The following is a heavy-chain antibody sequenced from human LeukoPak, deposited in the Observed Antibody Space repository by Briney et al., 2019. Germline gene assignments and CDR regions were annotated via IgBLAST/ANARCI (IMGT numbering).Heavy chain of an antibody. Sequence: SQTLSLTCAISGDSVSRNSADWNWITQSPSRGLEWLVRSYYRSKWYNDYAVSVRSRLTINPDTSKNQFSLQLNSVTPEHTAMYYCARDLAYVWFDPWGQGALVTVSS. CDR2: SYYRSKWYN. CDR3: ARDLAYVWFDP. D-gene: IGHD3-16*01. CDR1: GDSVSRNSAD. J-gene: IGHJ5*02. V-gene: IGHV6-1*01.